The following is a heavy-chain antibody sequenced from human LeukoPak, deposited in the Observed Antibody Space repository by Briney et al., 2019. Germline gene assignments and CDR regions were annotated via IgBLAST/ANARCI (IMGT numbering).Heavy chain of an antibody. CDR1: GYTFTSYY. CDR3: ARGVIAVAGTHNWFDP. V-gene: IGHV1-46*01. J-gene: IGHJ5*02. CDR2: INPSGGST. D-gene: IGHD6-19*01. Sequence: ASVKVSCKASGYTFTSYYMHWVRQAPGQGLEWMGIINPSGGSTSYAQKFQGRVTMTRDTSTSTVYMELSSLRSEDTAVYYCARGVIAVAGTHNWFDPWGQGTLVTVSS.